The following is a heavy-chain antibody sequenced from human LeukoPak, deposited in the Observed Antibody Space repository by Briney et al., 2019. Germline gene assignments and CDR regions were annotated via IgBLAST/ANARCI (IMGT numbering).Heavy chain of an antibody. V-gene: IGHV3-23*01. J-gene: IGHJ4*02. CDR3: AKDRGFGEYFPFFY. CDR1: GFTFSTYA. Sequence: PGGSLRLSSAASGFTFSTYAMSWVRQTPEKGLEWVSAISGSGGSTYYADSVKRRCTISRDNSKNTLYLQMNSLRAEDTAVYYCAKDRGFGEYFPFFYWGQGTLVTVSS. D-gene: IGHD3-10*01. CDR2: ISGSGGST.